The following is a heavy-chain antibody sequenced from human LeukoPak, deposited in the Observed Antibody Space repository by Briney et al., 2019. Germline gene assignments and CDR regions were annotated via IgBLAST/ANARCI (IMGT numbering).Heavy chain of an antibody. CDR1: GYTFTSYG. Sequence: ASVKVSCKASGYTFTSYGISWVRQAPGQGLEWMGWISAYNGNTNYAQKLQGRATMTTDTSTSTAYMELRSLRSDDTAVYYCARDWPSYYYDSSGYKRDYWGQGTLVTVSS. CDR3: ARDWPSYYYDSSGYKRDY. J-gene: IGHJ4*02. D-gene: IGHD3-22*01. V-gene: IGHV1-18*01. CDR2: ISAYNGNT.